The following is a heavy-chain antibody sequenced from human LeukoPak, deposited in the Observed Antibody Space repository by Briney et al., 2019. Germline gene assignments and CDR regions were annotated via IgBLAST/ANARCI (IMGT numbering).Heavy chain of an antibody. V-gene: IGHV1-18*01. CDR3: ARNLRNYYDSSGPGDY. D-gene: IGHD3-22*01. J-gene: IGHJ4*02. CDR2: ISAYNGNT. Sequence: GASVKVSCKASGYTFTSYGISWVRQAPGQGLEWMGWISAYNGNTNYAQKLQGRVTMTTDTSPSTAYMELRSLRSDDTAVYYCARNLRNYYDSSGPGDYWGQGTLVTVSS. CDR1: GYTFTSYG.